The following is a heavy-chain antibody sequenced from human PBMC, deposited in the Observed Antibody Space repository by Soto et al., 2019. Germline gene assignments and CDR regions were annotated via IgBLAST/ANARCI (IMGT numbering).Heavy chain of an antibody. CDR3: ARESEDLTSNFDY. CDR1: GFTFTRYS. V-gene: IGHV3-21*06. J-gene: IGHJ4*02. Sequence: PGGSLRLSCAASGFTFTRYSMNWVRQAPGKGLEWVSPISSTTNYIYYGDSMKGRFTISRDNAKNSLYLGMNSLRAEDTAVYYCARESEDLTSNFDYWGQGTLVTVSS. CDR2: ISSTTNYI.